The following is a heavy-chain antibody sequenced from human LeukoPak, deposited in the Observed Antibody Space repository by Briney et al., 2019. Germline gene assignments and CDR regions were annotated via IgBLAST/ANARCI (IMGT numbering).Heavy chain of an antibody. CDR1: GYTFTGYY. J-gene: IGHJ4*02. Sequence: ASVKVSCKASGYTFTGYYMHWVRQAPGQGLEWMGWINPNSGGTNYAQKFQVRVNMTRDTSISTAYLELSRLSSDDTAMYYCARPRLPSVVATTMGSDDWGPGTPVPLSS. V-gene: IGHV1-2*02. CDR2: INPNSGGT. D-gene: IGHD1-26*01. CDR3: ARPRLPSVVATTMGSDD.